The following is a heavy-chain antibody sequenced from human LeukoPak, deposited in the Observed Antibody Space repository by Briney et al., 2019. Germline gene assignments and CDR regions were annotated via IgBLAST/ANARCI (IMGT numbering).Heavy chain of an antibody. D-gene: IGHD4-23*01. Sequence: PSETLSLTCAVYGGSFSCYYWSWIRQPPGKGLEWIGEINHSGSTNYNPSLKSRVTISVDTSKNQFSLKLSSVTAADTAVYYCARLTVVTRQIDYWGQGTLVTVSS. CDR2: INHSGST. J-gene: IGHJ4*02. CDR3: ARLTVVTRQIDY. CDR1: GGSFSCYY. V-gene: IGHV4-34*01.